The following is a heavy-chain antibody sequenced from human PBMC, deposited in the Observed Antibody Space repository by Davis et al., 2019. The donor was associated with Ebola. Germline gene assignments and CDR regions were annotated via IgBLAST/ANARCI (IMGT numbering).Heavy chain of an antibody. V-gene: IGHV3-23*01. CDR1: GFAFSSYW. D-gene: IGHD4-17*01. Sequence: GGSLRLSCAASGFAFSSYWMSWVRQAPGKGLEWVSGISGSGSNTYYADPVRGRFTTSRDNSKNTLYLQMSSLRAEDTAVYYCAKDRYDYGDFYDAFDIWGQGTMVTVSS. J-gene: IGHJ3*02. CDR3: AKDRYDYGDFYDAFDI. CDR2: ISGSGSNT.